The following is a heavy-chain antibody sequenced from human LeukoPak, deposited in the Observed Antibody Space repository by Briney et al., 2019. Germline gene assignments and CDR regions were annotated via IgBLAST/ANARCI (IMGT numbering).Heavy chain of an antibody. Sequence: ASVKVSCKASGYTFTGYYMHWVRQAPGQGLEWMGWINPNSGATNYAQKFQGRVTLTRDTSITTAYMELSSLTSDDTAVYYCARGVGAPNWFDPWGQGTRVTVSS. D-gene: IGHD1-26*01. CDR3: ARGVGAPNWFDP. CDR1: GYTFTGYY. J-gene: IGHJ5*02. CDR2: INPNSGAT. V-gene: IGHV1-2*02.